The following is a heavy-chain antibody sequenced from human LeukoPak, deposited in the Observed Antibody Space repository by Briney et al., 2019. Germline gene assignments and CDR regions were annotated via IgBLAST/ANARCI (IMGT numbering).Heavy chain of an antibody. CDR2: ISPTGSTT. CDR3: AKDFASYYYYGMDV. CDR1: GFSFSGHW. J-gene: IGHJ6*02. D-gene: IGHD3-3*01. V-gene: IGHV3-74*01. Sequence: GGSLRLSCTASGFSFSGHWMHWARHLPGKGLVWVSRISPTGSTTSYADSVKGRFTISRDNSKNTLYLQMNSLRAEDTAVYYCAKDFASYYYYGMDVWGQGTTVTVSS.